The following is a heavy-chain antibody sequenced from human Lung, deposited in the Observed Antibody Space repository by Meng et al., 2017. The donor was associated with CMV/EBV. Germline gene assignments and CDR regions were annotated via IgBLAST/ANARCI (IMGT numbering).Heavy chain of an antibody. D-gene: IGHD3-10*01. CDR1: CDSNTNQNW. CDR3: LRGSGGSV. V-gene: IGHV4-4*02. Sequence: QAEVGESGPAPGKPLETRVVSCAVSCDSNTNQNWWAWGRQPQGKGLEWIGGIPHRGSSAYNPSLKSRVSMSIDKSKNQFSLKLTSVTAADTAVYHCLRGSGGSVWGQGTLVTVSS. CDR2: IPHRGSS. J-gene: IGHJ1*01.